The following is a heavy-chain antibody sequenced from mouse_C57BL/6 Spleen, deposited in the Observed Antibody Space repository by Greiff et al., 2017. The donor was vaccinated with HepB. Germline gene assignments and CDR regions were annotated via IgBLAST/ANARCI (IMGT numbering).Heavy chain of an antibody. CDR1: GYTFTDYN. Sequence: EVQLQQSGPELVKPGASVKMSCKASGYTFTDYNMHWVKQSHGKSLEWIGYINPNNGGTSYNQKFKGKATLTVNKSSSPAYMELRSLTSEDSAVYYCARGGYYGSSSFAYWGQGTLVTVSA. CDR3: ARGGYYGSSSFAY. V-gene: IGHV1-22*01. D-gene: IGHD1-1*01. J-gene: IGHJ3*01. CDR2: INPNNGGT.